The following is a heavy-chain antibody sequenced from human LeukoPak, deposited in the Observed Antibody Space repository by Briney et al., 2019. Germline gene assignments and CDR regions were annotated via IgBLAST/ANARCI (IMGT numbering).Heavy chain of an antibody. CDR3: AKSQVTGWYDFDY. CDR2: IRSDGSDK. CDR1: GFTFGDYA. D-gene: IGHD6-19*01. Sequence: GGSLRLSCTTSGFTFGDYAMSWFRQAPGKGLEWVASIRSDGSDKKYADSVKGQFTISRDNSKSTLNLQMNGLRPEDTAVYYCAKSQVTGWYDFDYWGQGTLVIVSS. J-gene: IGHJ4*02. V-gene: IGHV3-30*02.